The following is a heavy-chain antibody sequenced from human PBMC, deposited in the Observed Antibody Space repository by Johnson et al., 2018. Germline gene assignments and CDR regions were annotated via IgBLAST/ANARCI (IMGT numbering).Heavy chain of an antibody. CDR3: ARSSTYEFWGGDYRGYHYYYMGV. D-gene: IGHD3-3*01. CDR1: GYTFTSYD. J-gene: IGHJ6*03. CDR2: MNTNSGNT. V-gene: IGHV1-8*01. Sequence: QVQLVQSGAEVKKPGASVKVSCKASGYTFTSYDINWVRQATGQGLEWMGWMNTNSGNTGYAQKFQGRVTMTRNTSRSTAYMELSTRRSEDTAVYYWARSSTYEFWGGDYRGYHYYYMGVGGKGTTFTVSS.